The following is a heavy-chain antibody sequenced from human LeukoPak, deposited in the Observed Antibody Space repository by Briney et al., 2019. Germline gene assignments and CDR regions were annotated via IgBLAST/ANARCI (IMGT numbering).Heavy chain of an antibody. D-gene: IGHD3-9*01. CDR3: ARSGKIYFDWLLDY. CDR1: GFTFSDYY. CDR2: IGRSGTTI. J-gene: IGHJ4*02. V-gene: IGHV3-11*04. Sequence: PGGSLRLSCAASGFTFSDYYMSWIRQAPGKGLEWVSYIGRSGTTIHCADSVKGRFTSSWDNAKKSLYLQMNSLRAEDTAVYYCARSGKIYFDWLLDYWGQGTLVTVSS.